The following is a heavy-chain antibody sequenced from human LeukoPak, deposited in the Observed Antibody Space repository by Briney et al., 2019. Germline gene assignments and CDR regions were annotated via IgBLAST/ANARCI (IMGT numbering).Heavy chain of an antibody. J-gene: IGHJ4*02. V-gene: IGHV4-59*01. CDR1: GGSISSYY. Sequence: KPSETLSLTCTVSGGSISSYYWSWIRQPPGKGLEWIGYIYYSGSTNYNPSPKSRVTISVDTSKNQFSLKLSSVTAADTAVYYCARSHDSSGYSPYYFDYWGQGTLVTVSS. CDR3: ARSHDSSGYSPYYFDY. CDR2: IYYSGST. D-gene: IGHD3-22*01.